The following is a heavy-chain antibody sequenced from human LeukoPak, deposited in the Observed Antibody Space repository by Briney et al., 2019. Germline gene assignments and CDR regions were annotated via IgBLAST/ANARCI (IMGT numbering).Heavy chain of an antibody. Sequence: GGSLRLSCAASGFTFNNYAMSWVRQAPGKGLEWVSAISGSGGSTYYADSVKGRFTISRDNSKNTLYLQMNSLRAEDTAVYYCAKDLAYYYDSSGLPYYYYYGMDVWGQGTTVTVSS. V-gene: IGHV3-23*01. CDR1: GFTFNNYA. J-gene: IGHJ6*02. D-gene: IGHD3-22*01. CDR2: ISGSGGST. CDR3: AKDLAYYYDSSGLPYYYYYGMDV.